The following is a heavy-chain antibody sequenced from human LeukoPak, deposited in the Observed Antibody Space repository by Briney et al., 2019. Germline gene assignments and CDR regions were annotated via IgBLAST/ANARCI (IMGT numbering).Heavy chain of an antibody. V-gene: IGHV3-53*01. Sequence: GGSLRLSCAASGFTVSNKYMTWVRQAPGKGLEWVSLVYSDGRTYYADSVKGRCTISRDNSKNTLYLQMNSLRAEDTAVYYCARVGCGWVLTPCDAFDIWGQGTMVTVSS. CDR3: ARVGCGWVLTPCDAFDI. CDR1: GFTVSNKY. J-gene: IGHJ3*02. D-gene: IGHD2-15*01. CDR2: VYSDGRT.